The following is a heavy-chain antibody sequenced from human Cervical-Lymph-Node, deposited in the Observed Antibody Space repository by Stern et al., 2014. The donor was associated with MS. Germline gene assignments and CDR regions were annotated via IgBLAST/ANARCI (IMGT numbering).Heavy chain of an antibody. CDR3: ARPNDSSGLFDQ. CDR2: ISTNTGDP. CDR1: GYTFNNYA. J-gene: IGHJ5*02. D-gene: IGHD6-19*01. Sequence: QMQLVQSGSELKKPGASVKVSCKASGYTFNNYAMNWVRQAPGQGLEWMGWISTNTGDPDYAQGFTGRFVFSMDTSVSTVYLQITSLKAEDTAVYYCARPNDSSGLFDQWGQGTLVTVSS. V-gene: IGHV7-4-1*02.